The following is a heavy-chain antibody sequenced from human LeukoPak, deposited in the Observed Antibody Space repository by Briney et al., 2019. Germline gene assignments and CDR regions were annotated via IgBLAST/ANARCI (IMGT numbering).Heavy chain of an antibody. V-gene: IGHV4-34*01. CDR3: ARGKLTEFDY. Sequence: SETLSLTCAASGVTFSGYYLNWIRQAPGKGLEWIGEINYSGSTNDNPSLKSRVTISVDTSKNQFSLKLSSVTAADTAVYYCARGKLTEFDYWGQGTLVTVSS. J-gene: IGHJ4*02. CDR2: INYSGST. D-gene: IGHD1-14*01. CDR1: GVTFSGYY.